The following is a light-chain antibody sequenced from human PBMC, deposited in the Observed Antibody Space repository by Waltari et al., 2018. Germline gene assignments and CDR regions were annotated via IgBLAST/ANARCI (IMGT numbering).Light chain of an antibody. J-gene: IGKJ2*01. V-gene: IGKV1-NL1*01. Sequence: DIQMTQSPSSLSASVGDRVTITCRASQGIVNSLAWYQQKPGKAPKLLVYEASTLESGVPSRFSGSGSGAAYTLTISNLQPEDFATDYCQQYYTPRMYTFGQGTKVDIK. CDR2: EAS. CDR1: QGIVNS. CDR3: QQYYTPRMYT.